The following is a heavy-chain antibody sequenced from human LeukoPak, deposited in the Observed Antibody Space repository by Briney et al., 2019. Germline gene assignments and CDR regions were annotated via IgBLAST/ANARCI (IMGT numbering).Heavy chain of an antibody. Sequence: PGGSLRLSCAASGFTFSSYAMSWVRKAPGKGLEWVSVISGSGGSTYYADSVKGRVTISRDNSKNTLYLQMNSLRAEDTAVYYCSLVVITRPFDYWGQGTLVTVSS. D-gene: IGHD3-22*01. CDR1: GFTFSSYA. V-gene: IGHV3-23*01. CDR3: SLVVITRPFDY. CDR2: ISGSGGST. J-gene: IGHJ4*02.